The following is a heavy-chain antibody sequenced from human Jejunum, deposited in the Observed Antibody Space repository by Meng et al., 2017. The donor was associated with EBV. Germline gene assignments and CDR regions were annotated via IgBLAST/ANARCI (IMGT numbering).Heavy chain of an antibody. J-gene: IGHJ5*02. Sequence: QEQLVQSGSELKKPGASVKVSCKASGYTFTNYAMSWLRQAPGQGLEWMGWINTDTGNPTYAQGFTGRFVFSLDTSVSTAYLQISSLEPEDTAVYYYARVGGYCSRTTCYPKTWGQGTLVTVSS. CDR2: INTDTGNP. D-gene: IGHD2-2*01. CDR3: ARVGGYCSRTTCYPKT. V-gene: IGHV7-4-1*02. CDR1: GYTFTNYA.